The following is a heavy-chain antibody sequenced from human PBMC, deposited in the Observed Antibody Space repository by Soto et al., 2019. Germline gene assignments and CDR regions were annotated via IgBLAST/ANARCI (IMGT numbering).Heavy chain of an antibody. CDR3: AKEDVDIVDY. D-gene: IGHD5-12*01. CDR2: ISGSGGST. Sequence: ESLKISCAASGFTFSSYAMSWVRQAPGKGLEWVSAISGSGGSTYYADSVKGRFTISRDNSKNTLYLQMDSLRAEDTAVYYCAKEDVDIVDYWGQGTLVTVSS. J-gene: IGHJ4*02. CDR1: GFTFSSYA. V-gene: IGHV3-23*01.